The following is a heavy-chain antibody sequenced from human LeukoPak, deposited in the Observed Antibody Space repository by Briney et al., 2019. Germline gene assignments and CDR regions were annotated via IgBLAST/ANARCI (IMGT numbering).Heavy chain of an antibody. CDR1: GYTFTSYD. CDR3: ARGQFYGDYVNY. D-gene: IGHD4-17*01. J-gene: IGHJ4*02. CDR2: MNPNSGNT. Sequence: ASVKVSCKASGYTFTSYDINWVRQATGQGLEWMGWMNPNSGNTGYAQKFQGRVTMTRNTSIRTAYMELSSLRSEDTAVYYCARGQFYGDYVNYWGQGTLVTVSS. V-gene: IGHV1-8*01.